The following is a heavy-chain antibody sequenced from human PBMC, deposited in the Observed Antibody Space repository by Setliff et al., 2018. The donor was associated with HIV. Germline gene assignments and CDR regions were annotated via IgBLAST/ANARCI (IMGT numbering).Heavy chain of an antibody. CDR1: GGSINSGIYY. Sequence: SETLSLTCTVSGGSINSGIYYWTWIRQPAGKGLEWLGRIHIGGNTNYNPSLKSRVTMSVDTSKNQFSLNLNSVTATDTAIYYCATERWLYQNFDPWGQGTLVTVSS. CDR2: IHIGGNT. V-gene: IGHV4-61*02. D-gene: IGHD3-16*01. J-gene: IGHJ5*02. CDR3: ATERWLYQNFDP.